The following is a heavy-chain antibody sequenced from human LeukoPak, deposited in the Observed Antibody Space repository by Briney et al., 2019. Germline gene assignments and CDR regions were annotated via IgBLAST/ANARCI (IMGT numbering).Heavy chain of an antibody. V-gene: IGHV3-23*01. D-gene: IGHD3-22*01. CDR1: GFTFSSYA. Sequence: GGSLRLSCAASGFTFSSYAMSWVRQAPGKGLEWVSAITGSGGSTYYADSVKGRFTISRDNSKDTLYLQMNSLRAEDTAIYYCANSRDSSGHYYYWGQGTLVTVSS. CDR3: ANSRDSSGHYYY. CDR2: ITGSGGST. J-gene: IGHJ4*02.